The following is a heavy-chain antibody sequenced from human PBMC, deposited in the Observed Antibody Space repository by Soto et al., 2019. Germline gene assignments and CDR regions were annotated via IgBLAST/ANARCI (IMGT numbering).Heavy chain of an antibody. J-gene: IGHJ4*02. CDR1: GFTVSSNY. CDR2: IYSGDST. D-gene: IGHD3-3*01. Sequence: GGSLRLSCAASGFTVSSNYMSWVRQAPGKGLEWVSVIYSGDSTYYADSVKGRFTISRHNSKNTLYLQMNSLRAEDTAVYYCARGAPSFWSGYPEHYYFDYWGQGTLVTVSS. CDR3: ARGAPSFWSGYPEHYYFDY. V-gene: IGHV3-53*04.